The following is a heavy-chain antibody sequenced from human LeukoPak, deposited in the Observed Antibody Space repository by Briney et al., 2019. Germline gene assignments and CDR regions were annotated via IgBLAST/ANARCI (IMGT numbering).Heavy chain of an antibody. J-gene: IGHJ6*03. Sequence: GGSLRLSCAASGFTFSGSAMHWVRQASGKGLEWVGRIRSKANSYATAYAASVKGRFTISRDDSKNTAYLQMNSLKTEDTAVYYCTRGLELGKWIHYYYYMDVWGKGTTVTISS. CDR1: GFTFSGSA. CDR3: TRGLELGKWIHYYYYMDV. CDR2: IRSKANSYAT. V-gene: IGHV3-73*01. D-gene: IGHD5-18*01.